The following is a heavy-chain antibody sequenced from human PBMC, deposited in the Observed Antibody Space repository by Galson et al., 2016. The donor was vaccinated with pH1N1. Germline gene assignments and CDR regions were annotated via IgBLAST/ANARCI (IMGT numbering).Heavy chain of an antibody. Sequence: SLRLSCAASGFTFSSSGIHWVRQAPDTGLEWMAFIRFDGTTQYHGDSVKGRITISRDNSKNTLYLQMNSLTTEDTAVYYCAKGAGGAQIYYMDVWGKGTTVTVAS. D-gene: IGHD2-15*01. V-gene: IGHV3-30*02. J-gene: IGHJ6*03. CDR2: IRFDGTTQ. CDR3: AKGAGGAQIYYMDV. CDR1: GFTFSSSG.